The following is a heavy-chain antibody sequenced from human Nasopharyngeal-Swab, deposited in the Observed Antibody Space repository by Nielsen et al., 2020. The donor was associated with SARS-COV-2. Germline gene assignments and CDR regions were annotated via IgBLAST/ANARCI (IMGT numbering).Heavy chain of an antibody. CDR2: FSGSGDSK. CDR3: ATQPFEMSDFDY. Sequence: GGSLRLSCAASGFTFSNFAMSWVRQAPGKGLEWVSGFSGSGDSKYYADSVKGRFTISRDNSKNTRYLQMNSLRVEDTAVYYCATQPFEMSDFDYWGQGTLVTVSS. J-gene: IGHJ4*02. V-gene: IGHV3-23*01. D-gene: IGHD5-24*01. CDR1: GFTFSNFA.